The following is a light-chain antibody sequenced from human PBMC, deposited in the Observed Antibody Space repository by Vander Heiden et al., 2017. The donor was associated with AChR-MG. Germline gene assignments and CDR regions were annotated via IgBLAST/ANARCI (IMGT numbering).Light chain of an antibody. CDR2: DVS. J-gene: IGLJ3*02. V-gene: IGLV2-14*03. CDR3: SSYTSSSNWV. CDR1: SSDVGGYNY. Sequence: QSALTQPAYVSGSPGQSITISCTGTSSDVGGYNYVSWYQQHPGKAPKLMNYDVSNRPSVVSNRFSGSKSGNTASLTISGLQAEDEADYYCSSYTSSSNWVFGGGTKLTVL.